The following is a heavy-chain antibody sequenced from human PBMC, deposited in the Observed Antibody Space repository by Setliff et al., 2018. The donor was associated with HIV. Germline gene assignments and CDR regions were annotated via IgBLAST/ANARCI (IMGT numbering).Heavy chain of an antibody. D-gene: IGHD3-22*01. CDR2: ISYDGSNK. Sequence: PGGSLRLSCAASGFTFSSYAMHWVRQAPGKGLEWVAVISYDGSNKYYADSVKGRFTISRDNSKNTLYLQMNSLRAEDTAVYYCAKEKVKMRGNYDSSTYYALSDSWGQGTLVTVSS. CDR1: GFTFSSYA. V-gene: IGHV3-30*04. CDR3: AKEKVKMRGNYDSSTYYALSDS. J-gene: IGHJ4*02.